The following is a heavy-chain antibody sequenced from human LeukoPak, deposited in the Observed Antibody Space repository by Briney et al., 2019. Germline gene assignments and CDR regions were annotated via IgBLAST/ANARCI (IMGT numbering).Heavy chain of an antibody. CDR3: TSEEDDHRGRTGY. Sequence: GGSLRLSCAASRFTFSNAYIMWVRQAPGKGLEWVGRIKSQADGGTTDYAAPVKDRFTISRDGSRNTIYLQMNSLKTEDTAVYYCTSEEDDHRGRTGYWGQGTLVTVSS. V-gene: IGHV3-15*05. CDR1: RFTFSNAY. J-gene: IGHJ4*02. D-gene: IGHD4-23*01. CDR2: IKSQADGGTT.